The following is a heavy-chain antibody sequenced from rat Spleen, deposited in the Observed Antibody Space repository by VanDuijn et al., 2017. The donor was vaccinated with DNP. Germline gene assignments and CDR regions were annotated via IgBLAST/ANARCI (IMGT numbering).Heavy chain of an antibody. V-gene: IGHV5S10*01. CDR3: STLNFYASLSEYFDQ. D-gene: IGHD1-12*01. CDR2: IVHDGSRT. CDR1: GFIFSDYN. Sequence: EVQLVESGGGLVQPGGSLKLSCAASGFIFSDYNMAWVRQAPKKGLEWVATIVHDGSRTYYRDSVKGRFTISRDNAKSTLYLQMDSLRSDDTATYYCSTLNFYASLSEYFDQWGQGVMVTVSS. J-gene: IGHJ2*01.